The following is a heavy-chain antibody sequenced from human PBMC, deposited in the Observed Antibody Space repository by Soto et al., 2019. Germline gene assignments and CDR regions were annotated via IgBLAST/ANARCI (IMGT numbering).Heavy chain of an antibody. Sequence: GESLKISCAASGFTFSSYGMHWVRQAPGKGLEWVAVIWYDGSNKYYADSVKGRFTISRDNSKNTLYLQMNSLRAEDTAVYYCAREYSSSDLHFDYWGQGTLVTVSS. CDR1: GFTFSSYG. CDR2: IWYDGSNK. CDR3: AREYSSSDLHFDY. V-gene: IGHV3-33*01. J-gene: IGHJ4*02. D-gene: IGHD6-6*01.